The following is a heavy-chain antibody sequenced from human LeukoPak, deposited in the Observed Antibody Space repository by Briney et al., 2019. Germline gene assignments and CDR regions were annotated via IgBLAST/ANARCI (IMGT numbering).Heavy chain of an antibody. CDR1: GFTFSSYA. J-gene: IGHJ3*02. Sequence: GRSLRLSCAASGFTFSSYAMHWVRQAPGKGLEWVAVISYDGSNKYYADSVKGRFTISRDNSKNTLYLQMNSLRAEDTAVYHCARGSIIADNDAFDIWGQGTMVTVSS. CDR2: ISYDGSNK. V-gene: IGHV3-30*04. CDR3: ARGSIIADNDAFDI. D-gene: IGHD3-16*02.